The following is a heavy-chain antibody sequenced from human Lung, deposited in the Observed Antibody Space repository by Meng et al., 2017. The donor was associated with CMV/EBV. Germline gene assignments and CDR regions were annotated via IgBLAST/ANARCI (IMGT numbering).Heavy chain of an antibody. CDR1: GYTFTAHY. V-gene: IGHV1-2*02. Sequence: SVXVSCKASGYTFTAHYFHWVRQAPGQGLEWMGWIHPHRGDTNYAQQFQGRVTLTRDTSINTGYMELTRLTSGDTAVYYCARDNNWGPDYWGQGTLVTVSS. CDR3: ARDNNWGPDY. D-gene: IGHD7-27*01. CDR2: IHPHRGDT. J-gene: IGHJ4*02.